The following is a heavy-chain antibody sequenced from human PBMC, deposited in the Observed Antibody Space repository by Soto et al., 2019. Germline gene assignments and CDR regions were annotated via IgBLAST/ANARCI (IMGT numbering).Heavy chain of an antibody. CDR1: GYTFTSYA. J-gene: IGHJ4*02. CDR2: INAGNGNT. D-gene: IGHD3-22*01. CDR3: ARALTMIVVVIGY. Sequence: ASVKVSCKASGYTFTSYAMHWVRQAPGQRLEWMGWINAGNGNTKYSQKFQGRVTITRDTSASTAYMELSSLRSEDTAVYYCARALTMIVVVIGYWGQGTLVTVSS. V-gene: IGHV1-3*01.